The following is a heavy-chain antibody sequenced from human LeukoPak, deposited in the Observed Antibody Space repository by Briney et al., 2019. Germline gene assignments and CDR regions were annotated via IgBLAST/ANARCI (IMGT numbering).Heavy chain of an antibody. Sequence: SVKVSCKASRRTFSSYTISWVRQAPGQGLEWMGRILPTLGIANYAQKFQGRVTITADKSTSTAYMELSRLRSEDTAVYYCARNLHYYDSSGYSLNYGMDIWGQGTTVTDPS. D-gene: IGHD3-22*01. CDR3: ARNLHYYDSSGYSLNYGMDI. J-gene: IGHJ6*02. CDR1: RRTFSSYT. V-gene: IGHV1-69*02. CDR2: ILPTLGIA.